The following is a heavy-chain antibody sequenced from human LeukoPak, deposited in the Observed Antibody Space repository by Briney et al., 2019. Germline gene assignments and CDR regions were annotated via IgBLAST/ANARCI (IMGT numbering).Heavy chain of an antibody. CDR1: VGSICSSNW. V-gene: IGHV4-4*02. J-gene: IGHJ3*02. Sequence: SETLSLTCAVSVGSICSSNWWSWVRQRPGKGLEWIGEIYHSGSTNYNPSLKSRVTISVDKSKNQFSLKLSSVTAADTAVYYCARRGFNDAFDIWGQGTMVTVSS. CDR3: ARRGFNDAFDI. CDR2: IYHSGST.